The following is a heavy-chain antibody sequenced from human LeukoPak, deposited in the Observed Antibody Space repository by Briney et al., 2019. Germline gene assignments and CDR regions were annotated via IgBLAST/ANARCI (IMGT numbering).Heavy chain of an antibody. D-gene: IGHD6-6*01. CDR2: IIPIFGTA. V-gene: IGHV1-69*01. Sequence: SVKVSCKASGGTFSSYVISWVRQAPGQGLEWMGGIIPIFGTANYAQEFQGRVTITADESTSTAYMELSSLRSEDTAVYYCARVGREQLVDYWGQGTLVTVSS. J-gene: IGHJ4*02. CDR1: GGTFSSYV. CDR3: ARVGREQLVDY.